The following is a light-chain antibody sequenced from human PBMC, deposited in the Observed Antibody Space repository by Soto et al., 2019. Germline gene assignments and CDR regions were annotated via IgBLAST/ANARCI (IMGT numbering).Light chain of an antibody. CDR3: QQYGSSPLIS. V-gene: IGKV3-20*01. CDR1: HTVSITY. CDR2: GAS. Sequence: GESATLSCRASHTVSITYLTWYQQKPGQAPRLLIFGASKRATGIPDRFSGSGSGRDFTLTVSGLEPEDFAVYYCQQYGSSPLISFGQGTRLEIK. J-gene: IGKJ5*01.